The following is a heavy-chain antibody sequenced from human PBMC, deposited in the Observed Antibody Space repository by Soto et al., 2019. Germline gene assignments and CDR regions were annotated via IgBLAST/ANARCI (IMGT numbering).Heavy chain of an antibody. CDR2: IDIGGGST. D-gene: IGHD3-22*01. Sequence: EVRLLESGGDLVQPGGSLRLSCAASGFSFSSYAMGWVRQAPGKGLEWVASIDIGGGSTHSADSVTGRFTVSRDNSKNKLYLQMNSLRAEDTATYFCAKLSVSRIEVMKYYFDYWGQGTLVTVSS. CDR3: AKLSVSRIEVMKYYFDY. V-gene: IGHV3-23*01. J-gene: IGHJ4*02. CDR1: GFSFSSYA.